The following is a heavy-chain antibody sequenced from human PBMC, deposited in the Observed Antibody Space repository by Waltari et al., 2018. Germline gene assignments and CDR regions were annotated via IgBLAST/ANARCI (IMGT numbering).Heavy chain of an antibody. CDR3: TTDYYGSGIGKYFQH. V-gene: IGHV3-15*01. J-gene: IGHJ1*01. Sequence: EVQLVESGGGLVKPGGSLRLSCADSGFTFSNAWMRWVSQAPGKGLEWVGRIKSKTDGGTTDYAAPVKGRFTISRDDSKNTLYLQMNSLKTEDTAVYYCTTDYYGSGIGKYFQHWGQGTLVTVSS. CDR1: GFTFSNAW. D-gene: IGHD3-10*01. CDR2: IKSKTDGGTT.